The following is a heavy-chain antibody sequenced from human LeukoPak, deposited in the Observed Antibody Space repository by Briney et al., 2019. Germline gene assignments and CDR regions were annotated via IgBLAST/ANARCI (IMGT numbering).Heavy chain of an antibody. V-gene: IGHV3-20*04. Sequence: PGGSLRLSCSGSGLKFGDYGLSWVRQAPGKGLEWVSGINWDGENTAYADSVKGRFTISRYNAENALYLQMDSLRAEDTALYYCARDLSATWYSLAYWGRGTLVTVSS. CDR1: GLKFGDYG. D-gene: IGHD2-15*01. CDR3: ARDLSATWYSLAY. J-gene: IGHJ4*02. CDR2: INWDGENT.